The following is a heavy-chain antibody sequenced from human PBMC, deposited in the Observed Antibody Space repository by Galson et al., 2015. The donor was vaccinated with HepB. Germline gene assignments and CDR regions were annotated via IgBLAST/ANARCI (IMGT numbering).Heavy chain of an antibody. Sequence: SVKVSCKVSGYTLTELSMHWARQAPGKGLEWMGGFDPEDGETIYAQKFQGRVTMTEDTSTDTAYMELSSLRSEDTAVYYCATSPPYSTPGDYYYYGMDVWGQGTTVTVSS. CDR3: ATSPPYSTPGDYYYYGMDV. CDR1: GYTLTELS. CDR2: FDPEDGET. J-gene: IGHJ6*02. V-gene: IGHV1-24*01. D-gene: IGHD6-13*01.